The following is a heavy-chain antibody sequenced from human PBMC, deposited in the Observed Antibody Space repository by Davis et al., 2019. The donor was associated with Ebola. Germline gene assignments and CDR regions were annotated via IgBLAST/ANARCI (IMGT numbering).Heavy chain of an antibody. Sequence: GESLKISCAASGFTFSSYSMNWVRQAPGKGLEWVSSISSSSSYIYYADSVKGRFTISRDNSKNTLYLQMNSLRAEDTAVYYCAKRRLVTAEGDFDYWGQTTLVTVSS. CDR3: AKRRLVTAEGDFDY. D-gene: IGHD2-21*02. J-gene: IGHJ4*02. CDR1: GFTFSSYS. V-gene: IGHV3-21*04. CDR2: ISSSSSYI.